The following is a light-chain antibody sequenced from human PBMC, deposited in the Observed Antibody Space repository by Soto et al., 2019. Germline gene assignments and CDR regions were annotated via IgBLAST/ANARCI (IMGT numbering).Light chain of an antibody. CDR2: GAS. V-gene: IGKV3D-20*02. CDR1: QSVSNNY. Sequence: EIVLTQSPGTLSLSPGERASLSCRASQSVSNNYLAWYQQKPGQAPRLLIYGASTRATGIPARFSGSGSGTEFTLTISSLEPEDFAVYYCQQRSNWTFGQGTKVDIK. J-gene: IGKJ1*01. CDR3: QQRSNWT.